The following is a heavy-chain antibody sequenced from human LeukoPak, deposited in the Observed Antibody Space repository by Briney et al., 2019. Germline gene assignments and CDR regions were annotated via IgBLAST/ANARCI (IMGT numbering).Heavy chain of an antibody. Sequence: PGRSLRLSCTASGFTFGDYVMSWVRQAPGKGLEWVGFIRRKAYGGTTEYAASVKGRFTISRDDSKSIAYLQMNSLKTEDTAVYYCTRGSSSPFPGAFDIWGQGTMVTVSS. CDR3: TRGSSSPFPGAFDI. D-gene: IGHD2-2*01. CDR2: IRRKAYGGTT. V-gene: IGHV3-49*04. CDR1: GFTFGDYV. J-gene: IGHJ3*02.